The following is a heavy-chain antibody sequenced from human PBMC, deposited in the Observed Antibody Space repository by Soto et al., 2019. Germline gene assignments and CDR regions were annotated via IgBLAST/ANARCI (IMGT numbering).Heavy chain of an antibody. CDR2: IIRILGIA. Sequence: QVQLVQSGAEVKKPGSSVKVSCKASGGTFSSYTISWVRQAPGQGLEWMGRIIRILGIANYAQKFQGRGTMTADKSTSTAYMELSSLRSEDTAVYYCARGREYCTNVVCSKAYYYYYYMDVWGKGTTVTVSS. D-gene: IGHD2-8*01. CDR3: ARGREYCTNVVCSKAYYYYYYMDV. V-gene: IGHV1-69*02. J-gene: IGHJ6*03. CDR1: GGTFSSYT.